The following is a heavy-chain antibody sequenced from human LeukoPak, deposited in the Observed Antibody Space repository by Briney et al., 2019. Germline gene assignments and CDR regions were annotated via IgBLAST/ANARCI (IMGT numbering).Heavy chain of an antibody. CDR1: GFTFSSYT. D-gene: IGHD5-18*01. Sequence: GGSLRLSCAASGFTFSSYTMSWVRQAPGKGLEWVSTITTSDGNTYYADSVKGRFTISRDNSKNTLYLQMNSLRAEDTAVYYCARDGHSYGQDYWGQGTLVTVSS. V-gene: IGHV3-23*01. CDR2: ITTSDGNT. J-gene: IGHJ4*02. CDR3: ARDGHSYGQDY.